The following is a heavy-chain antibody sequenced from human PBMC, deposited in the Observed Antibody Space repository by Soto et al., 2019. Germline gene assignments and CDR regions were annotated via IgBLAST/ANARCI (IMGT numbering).Heavy chain of an antibody. Sequence: QVQLVQSGAEVKKPGSSVKVSCKASGGTFSSYTISWVRQAPGQGLEWMGRIIPILGIANYAQKFQGRVTITADKSTSTAYMELSSLRSEDTAVYYCASSLGGVNPTPVDYWGQGTLVTVSS. CDR1: GGTFSSYT. D-gene: IGHD3-16*01. V-gene: IGHV1-69*02. J-gene: IGHJ4*02. CDR2: IIPILGIA. CDR3: ASSLGGVNPTPVDY.